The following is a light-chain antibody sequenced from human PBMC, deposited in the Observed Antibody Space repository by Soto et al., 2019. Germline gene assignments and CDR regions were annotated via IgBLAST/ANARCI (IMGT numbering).Light chain of an antibody. CDR2: EVN. V-gene: IGLV2-23*02. CDR1: GSNVGSYKL. CDR3: CSSGGSPTYV. J-gene: IGLJ1*01. Sequence: QSALTQPASVSGSPGQSITISCTGTGSNVGSYKLVSWYQQHPGKAPKLMIFEVNKRPSGVSNRFSGSKSGNTASLTISGLKVEDEADYYCCSSGGSPTYVFGTGTKGTVL.